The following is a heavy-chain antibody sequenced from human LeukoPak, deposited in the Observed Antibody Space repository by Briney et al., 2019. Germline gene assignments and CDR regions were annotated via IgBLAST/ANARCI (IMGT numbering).Heavy chain of an antibody. CDR3: ARELPRDHWFDP. V-gene: IGHV1-18*01. D-gene: IGHD2-15*01. CDR2: ISAYNGNT. Sequence: ASVKVSCKASGYTFTIYGISWVRQAPGQGLEWMGWISAYNGNTNYAQKLQGRVTMTTDTSTSTAYMELRSLRSDDTAVYYCARELPRDHWFDPWGQGTLVTVSS. J-gene: IGHJ5*02. CDR1: GYTFTIYG.